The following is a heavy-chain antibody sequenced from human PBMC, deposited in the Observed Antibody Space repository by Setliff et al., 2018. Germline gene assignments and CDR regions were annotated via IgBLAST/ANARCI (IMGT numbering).Heavy chain of an antibody. J-gene: IGHJ4*02. D-gene: IGHD6-13*01. V-gene: IGHV1-46*01. CDR2: VNPGGGSS. CDR1: GYTFTSYY. CDR3: ARAGLAAAGRKGVFDH. Sequence: RASVKVSCKASGYTFTSYYMHWVRQAPGQGLEWMGMVNPGGGSSTSTQRFQGRVTMTRDTSTNTAYMELNSLTSNDTAVYYCARAGLAAAGRKGVFDHWGQGTLVTVSS.